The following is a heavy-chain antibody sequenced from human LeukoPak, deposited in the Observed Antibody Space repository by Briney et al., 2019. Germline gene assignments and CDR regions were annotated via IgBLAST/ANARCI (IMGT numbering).Heavy chain of an antibody. CDR1: GFTFTDYS. V-gene: IGHV3-48*01. Sequence: GGSLRLSCAASGFTFTDYSMNWVRQAPGKGLEWISYIGIDNGNTKYADSVKGRFTISADKAKSSLYLQMHSLRVEDTAVYYCARDHNYAFDNWGQGTLVTVSS. J-gene: IGHJ4*02. D-gene: IGHD1-1*01. CDR2: IGIDNGNT. CDR3: ARDHNYAFDN.